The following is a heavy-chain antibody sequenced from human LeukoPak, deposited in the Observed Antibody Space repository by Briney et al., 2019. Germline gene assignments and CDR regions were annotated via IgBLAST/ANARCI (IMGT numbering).Heavy chain of an antibody. CDR1: GYTFTDYY. V-gene: IGHV1-2*02. J-gene: IGHJ4*02. CDR2: INPNSGGT. CDR3: ARVHFYDSSGYSLINP. D-gene: IGHD3-22*01. Sequence: GASVKVSCKASGYTFTDYYMHWVRQAPGQGLEWMGWINPNSGGTNYAQKFQGRVTTTRDTSISTAYMELSRLKSDDTAVYYCARVHFYDSSGYSLINPWGQGTLVTVSS.